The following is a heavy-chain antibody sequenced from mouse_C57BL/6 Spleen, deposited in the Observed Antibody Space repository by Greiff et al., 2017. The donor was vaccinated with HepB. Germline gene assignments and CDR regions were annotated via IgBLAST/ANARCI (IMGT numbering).Heavy chain of an antibody. J-gene: IGHJ2*01. CDR2: IRLKSDNYAT. Sequence: EVMLVESGGGLVQPGGSMKLSCVASGFTFSNYWMNWVRQSPEKGLEWVAQIRLKSDNYATHYAESVKGRFTISRDDSKSSVYLQMNNLRAEDTGIYYCTEGGLRPRFDWGQGTTLTVSS. CDR3: TEGGLRPRFD. D-gene: IGHD2-4*01. V-gene: IGHV6-3*01. CDR1: GFTFSNYW.